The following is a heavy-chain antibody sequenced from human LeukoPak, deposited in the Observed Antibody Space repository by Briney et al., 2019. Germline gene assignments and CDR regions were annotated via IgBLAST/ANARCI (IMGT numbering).Heavy chain of an antibody. D-gene: IGHD1-26*01. CDR2: IRYDGSNK. CDR3: ARRRGSYYRTWFDP. Sequence: GGSLRLSCAASGFTFSSYGMHWVRQAPGKGLEWVAFIRYDGSNKYYADSVKGRFTISRDNAKNSLYLQMNSLRAEDTAVYYCARRRGSYYRTWFDPWGQGTLVTVSP. J-gene: IGHJ5*02. CDR1: GFTFSSYG. V-gene: IGHV3-30*02.